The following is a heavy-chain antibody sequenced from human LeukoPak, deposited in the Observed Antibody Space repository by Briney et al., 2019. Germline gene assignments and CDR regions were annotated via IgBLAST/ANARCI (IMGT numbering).Heavy chain of an antibody. CDR1: GGSISSYY. V-gene: IGHV4-4*07. D-gene: IGHD4-23*01. J-gene: IGHJ6*03. Sequence: PSETLSLTCTVSGGSISSYYWSWIRQPAGKGLEWIGHIYTSGSTNYNPSLKSRVTMSVDTSKNQFSLKLSSVTAADTAVYYCARGGVTDYYYYYMDVWGKGTTVTVSS. CDR3: ARGGVTDYYYYYMDV. CDR2: IYTSGST.